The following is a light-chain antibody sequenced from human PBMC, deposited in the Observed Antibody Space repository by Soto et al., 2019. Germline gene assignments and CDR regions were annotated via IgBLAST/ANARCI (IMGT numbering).Light chain of an antibody. CDR1: QRISYW. J-gene: IGKJ4*01. CDR3: QHYSNYPLT. V-gene: IGKV1-5*03. Sequence: DIQMTQSPSTLSASVGDRVTITCRASQRISYWLAWYQQKPGKAPKVVVYQASTLESGVPSRFSGSGSGTEFTLTISSLQPDDFATYYCQHYSNYPLTFGGGTKVEI. CDR2: QAS.